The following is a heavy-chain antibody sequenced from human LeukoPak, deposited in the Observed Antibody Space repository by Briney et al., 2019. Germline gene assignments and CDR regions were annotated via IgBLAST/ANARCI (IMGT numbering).Heavy chain of an antibody. J-gene: IGHJ4*02. CDR3: AKERWLQVTNFFDY. D-gene: IGHD5-24*01. Sequence: GGSLRLSCAASGFTFSSYAMSWVRQAPGKGLEWVSGISGSGGSTYYADSVKGRFTISRDNSKNTLSLQMNSLRAEDTAVYYCAKERWLQVTNFFDYWGQGTLVTVSS. V-gene: IGHV3-23*01. CDR1: GFTFSSYA. CDR2: ISGSGGST.